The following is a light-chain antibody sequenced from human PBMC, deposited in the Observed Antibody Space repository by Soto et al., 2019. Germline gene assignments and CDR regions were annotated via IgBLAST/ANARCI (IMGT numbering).Light chain of an antibody. CDR2: SND. J-gene: IGLJ3*02. CDR1: SSNIGRNG. V-gene: IGLV1-44*01. Sequence: QSVLTQPPSASGAPGQRVTISCSGSSSNIGRNGVNWYQQLPGTAPKLLIYSNDQRPSGVPDRFSGSRSGTSASLAISGLQSEDEAHYYCAAWDVNLFGVFGGGTKLTVL. CDR3: AAWDVNLFGV.